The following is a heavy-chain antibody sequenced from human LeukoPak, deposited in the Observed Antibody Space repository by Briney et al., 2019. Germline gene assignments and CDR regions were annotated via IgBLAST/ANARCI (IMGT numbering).Heavy chain of an antibody. D-gene: IGHD3-10*01. CDR2: IRHDESDQ. Sequence: GGSLRLSCAASGFTFSDHYMDWVRQAPGKGLEWVAMIRHDESDQYYVDSVKGRFFISRDNSKSTLFLQMNSLRIEDTALYYCAKDSGASKAFFDYFGQGTLVTVPS. CDR1: GFTFSDHY. CDR3: AKDSGASKAFFDY. V-gene: IGHV3-30*02. J-gene: IGHJ4*02.